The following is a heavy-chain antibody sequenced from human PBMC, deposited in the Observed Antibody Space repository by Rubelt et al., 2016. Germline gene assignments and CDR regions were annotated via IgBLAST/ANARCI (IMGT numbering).Heavy chain of an antibody. D-gene: IGHD1-26*01. CDR3: ASGVDY. Sequence: GKGLEWLSGISASGGTTYYADSVKGRFTISRDNPESTLYLQMNSLRADDTAVYSCASGVDYWGQGTLVTVSS. J-gene: IGHJ4*02. CDR2: ISASGGTT. V-gene: IGHV3-23*01.